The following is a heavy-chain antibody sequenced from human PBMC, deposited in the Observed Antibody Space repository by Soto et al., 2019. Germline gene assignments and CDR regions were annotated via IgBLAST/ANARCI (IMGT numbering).Heavy chain of an antibody. CDR3: ARETHGFSDAFDI. J-gene: IGHJ3*02. V-gene: IGHV1-69*13. CDR1: GYTFTSYD. Sequence: ASVKVSCKASGYTFTSYDINWVRQATGQGLEWMGWINPICGKTNYAQKFQGRVTITADESTSTAYMELSSLRSEDTAVYYCARETHGFSDAFDIWGQGTMVTVSS. D-gene: IGHD3-3*01. CDR2: INPICGKT.